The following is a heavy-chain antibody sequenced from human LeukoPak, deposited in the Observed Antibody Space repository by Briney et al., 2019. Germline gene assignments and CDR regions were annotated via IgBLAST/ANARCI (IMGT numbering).Heavy chain of an antibody. CDR2: ISIYTRNT. CDR1: GYTFSSYG. D-gene: IGHD3-10*01. CDR3: VRDRNYYGSGTKNAFEI. Sequence: ASVKVSCKASGYTFSSYGVSWVRQAPGQGLEWMGWISIYTRNTMYTESIKGRVTMTTDTSTNTAFMELRSLRSDDTAVYYCVRDRNYYGSGTKNAFEIWGQGTQVTVSS. V-gene: IGHV1-18*01. J-gene: IGHJ3*02.